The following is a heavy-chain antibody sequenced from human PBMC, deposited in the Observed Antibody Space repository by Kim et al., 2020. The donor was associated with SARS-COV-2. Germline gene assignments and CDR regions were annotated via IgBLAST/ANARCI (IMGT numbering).Heavy chain of an antibody. CDR1: GGSISSNNW. V-gene: IGHV4-4*02. CDR2: MYHSGST. J-gene: IGHJ5*02. CDR3: ATSRGCSAGSCFTDWFDP. Sequence: SETLSLTCAVSGGSISSNNWWNWVRQPPGKGLEWIGEMYHSGSTNYNPSLKSRVTISVDKSRNQFSLKLSSVTAADTAVYYCATSRGCSAGSCFTDWFDPWGQGTLVTVSS. D-gene: IGHD2-15*01.